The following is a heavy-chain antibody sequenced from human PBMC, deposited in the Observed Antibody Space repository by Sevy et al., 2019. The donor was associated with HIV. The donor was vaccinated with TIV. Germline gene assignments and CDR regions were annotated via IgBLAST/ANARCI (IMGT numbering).Heavy chain of an antibody. Sequence: GGSLRLSCAASGFTFSSYAMHWVHQAPGKGLEWVAVISYDQSSKYYADSVKGRFTISRDNSKNTLYLQMNSLRAEDTAMYYCAKTERGYDSSGWYGYWGQGTLVTVSS. V-gene: IGHV3-30-3*02. CDR1: GFTFSSYA. CDR2: ISYDQSSK. D-gene: IGHD6-19*01. CDR3: AKTERGYDSSGWYGY. J-gene: IGHJ4*02.